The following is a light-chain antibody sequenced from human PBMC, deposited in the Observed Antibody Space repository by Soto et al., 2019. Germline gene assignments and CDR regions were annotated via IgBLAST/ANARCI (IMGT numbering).Light chain of an antibody. J-gene: IGLJ3*02. Sequence: QSALTQPASVSGSPGQSITISCTGTSSDVGVYNYVSWYQQHPSKAPKLMIYEVSNRPSGVSNRFSGSKSGNTASLTISGLQAEDEADYYCSSYTSSSTPYWVFGGGTKLTVL. CDR1: SSDVGVYNY. CDR3: SSYTSSSTPYWV. V-gene: IGLV2-14*01. CDR2: EVS.